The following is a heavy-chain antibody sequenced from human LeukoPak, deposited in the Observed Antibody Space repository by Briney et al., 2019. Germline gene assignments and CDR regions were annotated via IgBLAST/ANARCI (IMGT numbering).Heavy chain of an antibody. V-gene: IGHV4-59*01. D-gene: IGHD6-19*01. CDR2: IYYSGST. CDR3: ARGRYSSGWYVTSGFDY. Sequence: SETLSLTCTVSGGSISSYYWNWIRQTPGKGLEWIGYIYYSGSTNYNPSLKSRVTISVDTSKNQFSLNLTSVTAADTAVYYCARGRYSSGWYVTSGFDYWGQGTLVTVSS. CDR1: GGSISSYY. J-gene: IGHJ4*02.